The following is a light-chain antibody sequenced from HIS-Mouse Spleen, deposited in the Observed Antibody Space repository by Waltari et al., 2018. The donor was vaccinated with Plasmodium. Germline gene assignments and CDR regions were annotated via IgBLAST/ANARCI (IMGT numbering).Light chain of an antibody. CDR3: YSTDSSGNHRV. V-gene: IGLV3-10*01. J-gene: IGLJ3*02. Sequence: SYELTQPPSVSVSPGQTARITCSGDALPKKYAYWYQQKSGQAPGLVIYADSKRPSGIPERSSGSSSGTMATLTISGAQVEDEADYYCYSTDSSGNHRVFGGGTKLTVL. CDR2: ADS. CDR1: ALPKKY.